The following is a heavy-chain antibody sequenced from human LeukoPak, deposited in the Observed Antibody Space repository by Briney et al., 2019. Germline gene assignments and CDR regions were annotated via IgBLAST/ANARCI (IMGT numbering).Heavy chain of an antibody. CDR3: AKATSSSSWYPLDY. CDR2: ISWDGGST. Sequence: GGSLRLSCAASGFTFDDYAMHWVRQAPGKGLEWVSLISWDGGSTYYADSVKGRFTISRDNSKNSLYLQMNSLRAEDTALYYCAKATSSSSWYPLDYWGQGTLVTVSS. CDR1: GFTFDDYA. V-gene: IGHV3-43D*03. D-gene: IGHD6-13*01. J-gene: IGHJ4*02.